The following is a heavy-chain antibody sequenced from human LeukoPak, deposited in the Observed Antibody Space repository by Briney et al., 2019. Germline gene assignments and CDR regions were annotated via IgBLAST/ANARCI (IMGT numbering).Heavy chain of an antibody. V-gene: IGHV3-23*01. CDR2: ISGNGDRT. D-gene: IGHD5-24*01. CDR1: GFTFSNYV. CDR3: ARDYWMATIRYFDY. J-gene: IGHJ4*02. Sequence: PGGSLRLSCTASGFTFSNYVMSWVRQAPGKGLEWVSLISGNGDRTYYADSVKGRFTVSRDNAKNSLYLQMNSLRAEDTAVYYCARDYWMATIRYFDYWGQGTLVTVSS.